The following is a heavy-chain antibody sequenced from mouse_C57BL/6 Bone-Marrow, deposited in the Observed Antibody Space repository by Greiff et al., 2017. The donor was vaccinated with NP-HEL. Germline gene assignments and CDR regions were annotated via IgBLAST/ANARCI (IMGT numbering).Heavy chain of an antibody. Sequence: EVKLVESGEGLVKPGGSLKLSCAASGFTFSSYAMSWVRQTPEKRLEWVAYISSGGDSIYYADTVKGRFTIPSDHARNTLYLQMSSLKSEDTAMYYCTRGDSNYPFAYWGQGTLVTVSA. J-gene: IGHJ3*01. D-gene: IGHD2-5*01. CDR3: TRGDSNYPFAY. CDR1: GFTFSSYA. V-gene: IGHV5-9-1*02. CDR2: ISSGGDSI.